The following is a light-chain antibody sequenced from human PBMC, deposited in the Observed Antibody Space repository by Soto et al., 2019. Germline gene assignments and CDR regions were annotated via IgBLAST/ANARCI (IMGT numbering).Light chain of an antibody. V-gene: IGKV3-20*01. CDR1: QSVSSSH. CDR3: QQYCSSPAYT. J-gene: IGKJ2*01. Sequence: EIVLTQSPGTLSLSPGERATLSCRASQSVSSSHLAWYQQKPGQAPRLLIYGASSRATGIPDRFSGSGSGTDFTLTISRLEPEDFAVYYCQQYCSSPAYTFGQGTKLEIK. CDR2: GAS.